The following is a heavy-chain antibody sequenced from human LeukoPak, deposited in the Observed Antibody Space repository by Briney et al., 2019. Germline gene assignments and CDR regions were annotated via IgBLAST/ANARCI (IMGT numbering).Heavy chain of an antibody. D-gene: IGHD1-26*01. CDR2: IYHSGST. J-gene: IGHJ4*02. V-gene: IGHV4-38-2*02. Sequence: SSETLSLTCTVSGYSISSGYYWGWIRQPPGKGLEWIGSIYHSGSTYYNPPLKSRVTISVDTSKNQFSLKLSSVTAADTAVYYCARDPGWELRLPDDALYDYWGQGTLVTVSS. CDR1: GYSISSGYY. CDR3: ARDPGWELRLPDDALYDY.